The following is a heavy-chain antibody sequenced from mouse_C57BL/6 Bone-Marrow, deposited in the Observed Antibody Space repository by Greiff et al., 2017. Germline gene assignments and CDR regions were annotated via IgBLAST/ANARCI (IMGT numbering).Heavy chain of an antibody. J-gene: IGHJ3*01. CDR1: GFTFSSYA. CDR2: ISDGGSYT. CDR3: ARDLLSY. Sequence: EVQRVESGGGLVKPGGSLKLSCAASGFTFSSYAMSWVRQTPEKRLEWVATISDGGSYTYYPDNVKGRFTISRDNAKNNLYLQMGHLKSEDTAMYYCARDLLSYWGQGTLVTVSA. V-gene: IGHV5-4*01.